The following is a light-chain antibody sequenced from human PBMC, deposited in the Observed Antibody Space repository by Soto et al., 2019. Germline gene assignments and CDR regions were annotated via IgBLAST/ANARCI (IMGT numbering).Light chain of an antibody. Sequence: QSALNQPASVSGSPGQSITISCTGTSSDVGGYNYVSWYQQHPGKAPKLMIYDVSNRPSGVSNRFSGSKSGNTASLSISGLQAEDEADYYCSSYTSSSTRDFGTGTKATVL. V-gene: IGLV2-14*01. CDR2: DVS. J-gene: IGLJ1*01. CDR3: SSYTSSSTRD. CDR1: SSDVGGYNY.